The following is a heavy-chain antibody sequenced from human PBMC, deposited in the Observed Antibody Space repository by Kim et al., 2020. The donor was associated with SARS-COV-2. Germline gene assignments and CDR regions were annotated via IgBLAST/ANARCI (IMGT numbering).Heavy chain of an antibody. D-gene: IGHD3-9*01. CDR3: ARHSPIDILTGYPYWYFDL. V-gene: IGHV4-59*08. Sequence: SRVTISVDTSKNQFSLKLSSVTAADTAVYYCARHSPIDILTGYPYWYFDLWGRGTLVTVSS. J-gene: IGHJ2*01.